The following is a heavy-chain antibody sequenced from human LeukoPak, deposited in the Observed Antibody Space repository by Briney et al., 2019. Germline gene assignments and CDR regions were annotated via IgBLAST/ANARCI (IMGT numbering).Heavy chain of an antibody. V-gene: IGHV3-23*01. J-gene: IGHJ4*01. CDR2: ISGSGGTT. D-gene: IGHD2-2*01. CDR1: GFTFSNYA. CDR3: ATYCTSTTCHAADDF. Sequence: GGSLRLSCAASGFTFSNYAMSWVRQAPGKGLESVSAISGSGGTTYYADSVKGRFTISRDNSKNTLYLQMNSLRAEDTAVYYCATYCTSTTCHAADDFLGQGTPVNGSS.